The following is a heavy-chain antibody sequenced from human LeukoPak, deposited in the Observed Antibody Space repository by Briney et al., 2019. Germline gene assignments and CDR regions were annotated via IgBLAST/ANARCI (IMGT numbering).Heavy chain of an antibody. CDR1: GFTFSSYA. J-gene: IGHJ4*02. D-gene: IGHD3-22*01. CDR3: AKGSYYYDSADYFDY. Sequence: GGSLRLSCAASGFTFSSYAMSWVRQAPGKGLEWVSTLSGSGGNTYYADSVKGRVTIPRDNSKNTLYLQMNSLRAEDTAVYHCAKGSYYYDSADYFDYWGQGTLVTVSS. CDR2: LSGSGGNT. V-gene: IGHV3-23*01.